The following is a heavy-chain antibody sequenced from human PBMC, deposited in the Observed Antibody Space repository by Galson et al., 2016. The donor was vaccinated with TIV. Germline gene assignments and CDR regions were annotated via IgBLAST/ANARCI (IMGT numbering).Heavy chain of an antibody. CDR1: GFTFSDYS. CDR3: AGLYCSTSSCATSYFDC. J-gene: IGHJ4*02. Sequence: SLRLSCAASGFTFSDYSMNWVRQAPGKGLEWVSYISSSGGTIYYEGSVKGRFTISRDNAKNSLYLQMNSLRAEDTAVYYCAGLYCSTSSCATSYFDCWGQGTLVTVSS. V-gene: IGHV3-48*04. D-gene: IGHD2-2*01. CDR2: ISSSGGTI.